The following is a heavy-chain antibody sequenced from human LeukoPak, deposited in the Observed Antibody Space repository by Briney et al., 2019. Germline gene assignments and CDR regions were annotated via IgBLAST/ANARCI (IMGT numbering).Heavy chain of an antibody. D-gene: IGHD6-13*01. J-gene: IGHJ4*02. CDR3: ARGSISVAAAGRIDY. Sequence: PGRSLRLSCAASGFTFSSYGMHWVRQAPGKGLEWVSYISSGGNTIYYADSVKGRFTISRDNAKNSLYLQMNSLRAEDTAVYYCARGSISVAAAGRIDYWGQGTLVTVSS. CDR1: GFTFSSYG. CDR2: ISSGGNTI. V-gene: IGHV3-48*04.